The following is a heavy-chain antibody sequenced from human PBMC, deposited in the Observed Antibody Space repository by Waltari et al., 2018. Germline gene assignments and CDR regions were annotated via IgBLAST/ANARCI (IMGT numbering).Heavy chain of an antibody. J-gene: IGHJ4*02. D-gene: IGHD1-26*01. CDR1: GFTFSSYS. V-gene: IGHV3-21*01. CDR2: ISSSSSYI. Sequence: EVQLVESGGGLVKPGGSLRLSCAASGFTFSSYSMNWVRQAPGKGVEWVLSISSSSSYIYYADSVKGRFTISRDNAKNSLYLQMNSLRAEDTAVYYCARGWELLFDYWGQGTLVTVSS. CDR3: ARGWELLFDY.